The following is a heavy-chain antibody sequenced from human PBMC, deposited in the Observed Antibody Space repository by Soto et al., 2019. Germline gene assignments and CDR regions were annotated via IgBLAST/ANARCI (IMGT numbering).Heavy chain of an antibody. V-gene: IGHV3-66*01. CDR3: VALTGYEMFAGFYPC. D-gene: IGHD3-9*01. CDR1: GFTVNSNY. CDR2: IYSDGST. Sequence: EVQLVESGGGLVQPGGSLRLSCAASGFTVNSNYMSWVRQAPGKGLEWVSVIYSDGSTYYADSVKGRFIISRDNSNNSRYFQMNSLRVEDMAVYYCVALTGYEMFAGFYPCWGQGPLVNVSS. J-gene: IGHJ4*02.